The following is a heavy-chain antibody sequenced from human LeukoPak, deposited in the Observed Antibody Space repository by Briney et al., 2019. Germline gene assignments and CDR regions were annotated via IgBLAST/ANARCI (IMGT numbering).Heavy chain of an antibody. D-gene: IGHD3-16*02. V-gene: IGHV4-4*07. CDR2: IYTSGST. CDR1: GGSISSYY. CDR3: ARVRITFGGVIVFYY. Sequence: SETLSLTCTVSGGSISSYYWSWIRQPAGKGLEWIGRIYTSGSTNYNPSLKSRVTMSVDTSKNQFSLKLSSVTAADTAVYYCARVRITFGGVIVFYYWGQGTLVTVSS. J-gene: IGHJ4*02.